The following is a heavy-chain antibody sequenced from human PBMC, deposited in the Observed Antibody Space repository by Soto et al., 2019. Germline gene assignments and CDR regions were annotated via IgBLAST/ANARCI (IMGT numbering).Heavy chain of an antibody. CDR3: ARGVRYYDSSGLFDY. D-gene: IGHD3-22*01. J-gene: IGHJ4*02. CDR2: IKQDGSEK. CDR1: GFTFSSYW. V-gene: IGHV3-7*04. Sequence: PGGSLRLSCAASGFTFSSYWMSWVRQAPGKGLEWVANIKQDGSEKYYVDSVKGRFTISRDNAKNSLYLQMNSLRAEDTAVYYCARGVRYYDSSGLFDYWGQGTLVTVSS.